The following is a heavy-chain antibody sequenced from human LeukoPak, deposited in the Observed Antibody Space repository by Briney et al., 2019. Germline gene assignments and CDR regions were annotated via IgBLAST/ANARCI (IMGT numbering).Heavy chain of an antibody. D-gene: IGHD2-8*02. CDR1: GGSISSYY. CDR2: IYHSGRS. J-gene: IGHJ4*02. V-gene: IGHV4-59*12. Sequence: PSETLSLTCTVSGGSISSYYWSWIRQPPGKGLEWIGYIYHSGRSYYNPSLKSRITMSVDTSKNQFSLNLSSVTAADTAVYYCARDQVECTGGTCQSRVGFDFWGQGTLVTVSS. CDR3: ARDQVECTGGTCQSRVGFDF.